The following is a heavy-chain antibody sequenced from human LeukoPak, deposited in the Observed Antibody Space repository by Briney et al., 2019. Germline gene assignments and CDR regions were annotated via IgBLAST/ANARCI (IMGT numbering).Heavy chain of an antibody. D-gene: IGHD3-3*01. CDR3: AREDDFWSGYRVIDY. V-gene: IGHV4-4*07. CDR1: GGSISSYY. CDR2: IYTSGST. Sequence: SETLSLTCTVSGGSISSYYWSWIRQPAGKGLEWIGRIYTSGSTNYNPSLKSRVTISVDTSKNQFSLKLSSVTAADTAVYYCAREDDFWSGYRVIDYWGQGTLVTVSS. J-gene: IGHJ4*02.